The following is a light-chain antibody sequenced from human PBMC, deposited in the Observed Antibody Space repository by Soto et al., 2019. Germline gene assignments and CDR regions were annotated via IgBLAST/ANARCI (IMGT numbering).Light chain of an antibody. CDR1: QSVSSD. V-gene: IGKV3-15*01. CDR3: QQYNNWPLT. J-gene: IGKJ4*01. Sequence: EIVMTQSPATLSVSPGERATLSCRASQSVSSDLAWYQQSPGQTPRLLIYGASTRATGIPARFSGSGSGTEFTLTISSLQSEDLAVYYCQQYNNWPLTFGGGTKVEIK. CDR2: GAS.